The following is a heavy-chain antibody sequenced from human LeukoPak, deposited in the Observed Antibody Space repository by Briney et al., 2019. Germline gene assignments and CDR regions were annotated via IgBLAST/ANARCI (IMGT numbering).Heavy chain of an antibody. CDR1: GFTFSSYA. V-gene: IGHV3-30-3*01. CDR2: ISYDGSNK. J-gene: IGHJ6*02. CDR3: ARDRGSWVATIIYYYYGMDV. Sequence: PGRSLRLSCAASGFTFSSYAMHWVRQAPGKGLEWVAVISYDGSNKYYADSVKGRFTISRDNSKNTRYLQMNSLRAEDTAVYYCARDRGSWVATIIYYYYGMDVWGQGTTVTVSS. D-gene: IGHD5-12*01.